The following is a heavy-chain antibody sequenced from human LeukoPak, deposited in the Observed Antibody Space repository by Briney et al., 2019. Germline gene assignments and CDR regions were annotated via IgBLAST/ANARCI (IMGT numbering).Heavy chain of an antibody. CDR2: ISSSSSYI. J-gene: IGHJ4*02. CDR3: ARDGGPYFGVGATLGTFDY. Sequence: PGGSLRLSCAAPGFTFSSYEMNWVRQAPGKGLEWVSSISSSSSYIYYADSVKGRFAISRDNAKNSLYLQMNSLRAEDTAVYYCARDGGPYFGVGATLGTFDYWGQGTLVTVSS. V-gene: IGHV3-21*01. CDR1: GFTFSSYE. D-gene: IGHD1-26*01.